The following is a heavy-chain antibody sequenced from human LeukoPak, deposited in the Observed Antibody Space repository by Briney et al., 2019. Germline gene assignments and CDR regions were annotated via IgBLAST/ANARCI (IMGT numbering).Heavy chain of an antibody. V-gene: IGHV4-59*08. CDR2: IYSSGST. D-gene: IGHD5-18*01. CDR3: ARHVGIHLWSLYFDY. J-gene: IGHJ4*02. CDR1: GGSISSYY. Sequence: PSETLSLTCIVSGGSISSYYWSWIRQPPGKGLEWIGYIYSSGSTDYNPSLKSRATISLDTPNHQFSLKLTSVTAADPAVYYCARHVGIHLWSLYFDYWGQGSLVTVSS.